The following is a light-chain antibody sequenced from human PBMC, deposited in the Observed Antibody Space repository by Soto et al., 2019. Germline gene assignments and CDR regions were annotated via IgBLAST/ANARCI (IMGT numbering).Light chain of an antibody. CDR2: GAS. CDR3: QQYGRSPTT. J-gene: IGKJ1*01. Sequence: EVVLTQSPDTVSLSPGERATLSCRASQNFGSSYLAWYQQKSGQAPRFLIYGASSRATGIPDRLSGSGSGTDFHLTSRSLDHEDFAVYSCQQYGRSPTTFGQGTKVESK. CDR1: QNFGSSY. V-gene: IGKV3-20*01.